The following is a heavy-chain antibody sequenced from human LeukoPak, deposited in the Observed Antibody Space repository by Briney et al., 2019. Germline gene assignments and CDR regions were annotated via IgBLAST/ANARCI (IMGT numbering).Heavy chain of an antibody. CDR3: ATLREFDY. CDR2: INSDGSST. V-gene: IGHV3-74*01. J-gene: IGHJ4*02. CDR1: GFTFSSYW. Sequence: GGSLRLSCAASGFTFSSYWMHWVRQAPGKGLLWVSRINSDGSSTSYADSVKGRFTISRDNAKNTLYLQMNSLRAEDTAVYYCATLREFDYWGQGTLVTVSS.